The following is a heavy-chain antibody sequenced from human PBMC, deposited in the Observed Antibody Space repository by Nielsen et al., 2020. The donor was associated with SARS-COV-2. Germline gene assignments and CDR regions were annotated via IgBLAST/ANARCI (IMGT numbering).Heavy chain of an antibody. J-gene: IGHJ6*02. CDR3: ARQHERRDGYDFRRYYYYYYGMDV. V-gene: IGHV4-59*08. CDR2: IYYSGST. D-gene: IGHD5-12*01. Sequence: GSLRPSCTVSGGSISSYYWSWIRQPPGKGLEWIGYIYYSGSTNYNPSLKSRVTISVDTSKNQFSLKLSSVTAADTAVYYCARQHERRDGYDFRRYYYYYYGMDVWGQGTTVTVSS. CDR1: GGSISSYY.